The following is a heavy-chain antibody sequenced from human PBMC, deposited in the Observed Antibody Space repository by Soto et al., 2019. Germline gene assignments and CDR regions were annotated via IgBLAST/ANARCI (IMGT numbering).Heavy chain of an antibody. CDR3: TKDGLRYGAYDGTHLEY. V-gene: IGHV3-9*01. CDR1: GFTFDYYA. J-gene: IGHJ4*02. D-gene: IGHD4-17*01. Sequence: EVQLVESGGGLVQPGRSLRLSCAASGFTFDYYAMHWVRQVPGKGLEWVSSINWNSGSIGYADSVKGRFTISRDNAKNTLDLQMNSLTADDTAFYYCTKDGLRYGAYDGTHLEYWGQGTQVTVSS. CDR2: INWNSGSI.